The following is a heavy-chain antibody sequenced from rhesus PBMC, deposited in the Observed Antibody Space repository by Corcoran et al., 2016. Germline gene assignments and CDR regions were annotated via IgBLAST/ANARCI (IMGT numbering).Heavy chain of an antibody. CDR1: GYSFPSYW. CDR2: IDPSDADT. Sequence: EVQLVQSGAEVKRPGESLKISCKTSGYSFPSYWISWVRQMPGKGLEWRGAIDPSDADTRYRQSFQGQGTISADKSISTAYLQWSSLKAADSATYYCAKDYDYGNRFDVWGPGVLVTVSS. CDR3: AKDYDYGNRFDV. D-gene: IGHD4-29*01. J-gene: IGHJ5-1*01. V-gene: IGHV5-2*01.